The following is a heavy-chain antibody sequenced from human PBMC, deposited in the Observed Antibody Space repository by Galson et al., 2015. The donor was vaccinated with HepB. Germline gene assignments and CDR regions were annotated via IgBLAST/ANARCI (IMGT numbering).Heavy chain of an antibody. D-gene: IGHD4-23*01. CDR2: IWYDGNKE. Sequence: SLRLSCAASGFSFSRHGMHWVRQAPGKGLEWVAFIWYDGNKEQYTDSVKGRFTISRDNSKNTLYLQMNSLRPEDTAVYYCAKDHYGDNSQDWYFDLWGRGSLVTVSS. J-gene: IGHJ2*01. CDR3: AKDHYGDNSQDWYFDL. CDR1: GFSFSRHG. V-gene: IGHV3-30*02.